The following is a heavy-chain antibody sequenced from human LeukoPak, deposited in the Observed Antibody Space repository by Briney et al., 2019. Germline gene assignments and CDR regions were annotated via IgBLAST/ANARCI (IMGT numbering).Heavy chain of an antibody. J-gene: IGHJ5*02. V-gene: IGHV1-69*17. CDR1: GGTFSSYA. D-gene: IGHD6-13*01. CDR2: IIPIFGIA. CDR3: ARDPSSSWYKVWFDP. Sequence: GASVKVSCKASGGTFSSYAISWVRQAPGQGLEWMGGIIPIFGIANYAQKFQGRVTITADKSTSTAYMELSSLRSEDTAVYYCARDPSSSWYKVWFDPWGQGTLVTVSS.